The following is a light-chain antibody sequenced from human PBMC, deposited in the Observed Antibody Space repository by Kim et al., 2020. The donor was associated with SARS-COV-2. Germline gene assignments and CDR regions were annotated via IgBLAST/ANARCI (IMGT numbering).Light chain of an antibody. CDR1: SSNIGNNY. V-gene: IGLV1-51*01. Sequence: GQKVILSCSGSSSNIGNNYVSWYQQLPGTAPKLLIYDNNNRPSGIPDRFSGSKSGTSATLGITGLQTGDEADYYCGTWDSSLSAVVFGGGTQLTVL. CDR3: GTWDSSLSAVV. CDR2: DNN. J-gene: IGLJ2*01.